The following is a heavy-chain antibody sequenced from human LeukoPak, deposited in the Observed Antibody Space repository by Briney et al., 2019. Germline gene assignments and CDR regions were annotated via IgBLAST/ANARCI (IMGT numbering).Heavy chain of an antibody. CDR1: GYTFTSYG. D-gene: IGHD3-10*01. Sequence: ASVKVSCKASGYTFTSYGISWVRQAPGQGLEWMVWISSYNGNTNYAQKLQGRVTMTTDTSTSTAYMELRSLRSDDTAVYYCARPRRSGWWFDPWGQGTLVTVSS. V-gene: IGHV1-18*01. CDR2: ISSYNGNT. J-gene: IGHJ5*02. CDR3: ARPRRSGWWFDP.